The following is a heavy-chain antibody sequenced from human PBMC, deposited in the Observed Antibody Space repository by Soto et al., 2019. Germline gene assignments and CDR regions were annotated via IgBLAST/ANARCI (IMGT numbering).Heavy chain of an antibody. Sequence: EVQLVESGGGLVQPGGSLRLSCAASGFTFSSYDMHWVRQATGKGLEWVSAIGTAGDTYYPGSVKGRFTISRENAKNSLYLQMKSLKAGDTAVYYCARGYYDSSGYYLDYWGQGTLVTVSS. CDR2: IGTAGDT. J-gene: IGHJ4*02. CDR1: GFTFSSYD. D-gene: IGHD3-22*01. V-gene: IGHV3-13*01. CDR3: ARGYYDSSGYYLDY.